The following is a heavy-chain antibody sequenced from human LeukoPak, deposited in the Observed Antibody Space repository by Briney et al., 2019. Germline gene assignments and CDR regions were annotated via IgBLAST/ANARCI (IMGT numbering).Heavy chain of an antibody. D-gene: IGHD2-2*01. CDR3: ARIPRYCSSTSCSIGMDV. CDR1: GYSFTSYW. V-gene: IGHV5-51*01. J-gene: IGHJ6*02. CDR2: IYPGDSDT. Sequence: KPGESLKISCKGSGYSFTSYWIGWVRQMPGKGLEWMGIIYPGDSDTRYSPSFQGQVTISADKSISTAYLQWSSLKASDTAMYYCARIPRYCSSTSCSIGMDVWGQGTTVTVSS.